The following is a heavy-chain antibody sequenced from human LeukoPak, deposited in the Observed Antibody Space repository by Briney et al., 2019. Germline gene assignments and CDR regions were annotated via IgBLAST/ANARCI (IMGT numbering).Heavy chain of an antibody. CDR1: GYTFAGYY. CDR3: ARGARRIVVVPAAIQH. J-gene: IGHJ4*02. V-gene: IGHV1-2*02. CDR2: INPNSGGT. Sequence: ASVKVSCKASGYTFAGYYMHWVRQAPGQGLEWMGWINPNSGGTNYAQKFQGRVTMTRDTSISTAYMELSRLRSDDTAVYYCARGARRIVVVPAAIQHWGQGTLVTVSS. D-gene: IGHD2-2*02.